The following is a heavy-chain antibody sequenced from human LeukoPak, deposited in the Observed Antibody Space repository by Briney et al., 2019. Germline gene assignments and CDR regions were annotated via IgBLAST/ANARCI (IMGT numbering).Heavy chain of an antibody. CDR2: INPIFGTA. J-gene: IGHJ4*02. D-gene: IGHD6-19*01. CDR1: GGTFSSYA. V-gene: IGHV1-69*01. Sequence: SVKVSCKASGGTFSSYAISWVRQAPGQGLEWMGGINPIFGTANYAQKFQGRVTITADESTSTAYMELSSLRSEDTAVYYCARGDSGWYSFDYWGQGTLVTVSS. CDR3: ARGDSGWYSFDY.